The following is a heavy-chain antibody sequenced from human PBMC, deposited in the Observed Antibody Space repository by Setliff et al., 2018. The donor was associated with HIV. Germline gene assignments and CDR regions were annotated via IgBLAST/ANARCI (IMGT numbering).Heavy chain of an antibody. CDR1: GFTFSRSG. CDR3: AKDFFTCGFDP. Sequence: PGGSLRLSCAASGFTFSRSGMHWVRQAPGKGLDWVSLISYDGTNTYYADSVKGRFTISRDNSKNTLYLQMDSLRGDDTAVYYCAKDFFTCGFDPWGQGTLVTVSS. J-gene: IGHJ5*02. V-gene: IGHV3-30*18. CDR2: ISYDGTNT.